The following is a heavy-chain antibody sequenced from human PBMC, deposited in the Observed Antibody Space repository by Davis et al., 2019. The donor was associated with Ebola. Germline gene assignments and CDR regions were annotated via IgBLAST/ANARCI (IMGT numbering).Heavy chain of an antibody. CDR1: GYTFTDHY. D-gene: IGHD2-2*01. CDR3: AREGGYCSLTNCYREPWFDP. CDR2: INPNTGGT. Sequence: ASVKVSCKASGYTFTDHYIHYLRQAPGRGLEWVGWINPNTGGTNYAQKFQGRVTMTRDTSISTAYLELSSLGSDDTAVYFCAREGGYCSLTNCYREPWFDPWGQGTLVSVSS. J-gene: IGHJ5*02. V-gene: IGHV1-2*02.